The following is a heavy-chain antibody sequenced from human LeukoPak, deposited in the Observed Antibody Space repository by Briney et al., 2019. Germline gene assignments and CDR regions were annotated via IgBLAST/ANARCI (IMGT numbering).Heavy chain of an antibody. CDR2: ISSSSSYI. CDR3: ACWELLDWRAEYFQH. J-gene: IGHJ1*01. Sequence: PGGSLRLSCAASGFTFSSYSMNWVRQAPGKGLEWVSSISSSSSYIYYADSVKGRFTISRDNAKNSLYLQMNSLRAEDTAVYYCACWELLDWRAEYFQHWGQGTLVTVSS. D-gene: IGHD1-26*01. CDR1: GFTFSSYS. V-gene: IGHV3-21*01.